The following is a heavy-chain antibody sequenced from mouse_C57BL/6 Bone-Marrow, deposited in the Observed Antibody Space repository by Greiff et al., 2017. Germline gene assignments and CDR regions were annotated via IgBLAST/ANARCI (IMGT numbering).Heavy chain of an antibody. CDR1: GYTFTSYW. D-gene: IGHD2-1*01. CDR2: INPSSGYT. V-gene: IGHV1-7*01. Sequence: QVQLQQSGAELAKPGASVKLSCKASGYTFTSYWMHWVKQRPGQGLEWIGYINPSSGYTKYNQKFKDKAPLTADKSSSTAYMQLSSLTYEDSAVYYCARGYYGNYAYWYFDVWGTGTTVTVSS. CDR3: ARGYYGNYAYWYFDV. J-gene: IGHJ1*03.